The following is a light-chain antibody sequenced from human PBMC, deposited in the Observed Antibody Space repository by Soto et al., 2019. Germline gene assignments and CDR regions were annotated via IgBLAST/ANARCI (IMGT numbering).Light chain of an antibody. CDR3: QQYKNWPPLT. CDR2: GAS. V-gene: IGKV3-15*01. CDR1: QSVSSSY. J-gene: IGKJ4*01. Sequence: EIVLTQSPGTLSLSPGERATLSCRASQSVSSSYLGWFQQRPGQAPRLLIYGASTRATDIPPRFSGSGSGTEFTLTITSLQSEDIAVYFCQQYKNWPPLTFGGGTKVEIK.